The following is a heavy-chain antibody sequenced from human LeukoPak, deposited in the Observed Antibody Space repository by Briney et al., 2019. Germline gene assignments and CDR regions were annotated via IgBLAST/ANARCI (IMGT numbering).Heavy chain of an antibody. J-gene: IGHJ6*03. CDR3: ARGPAAEKMNSGWYYESYYYYYMDV. CDR2: INPSGGST. CDR1: GYTFTSYY. Sequence: WASVKVSCKASGYTFTSYYMHWVRQAPGQGLEWMGIINPSGGSTSYAQKFQGRVTMTRDTSTSTVYMELSSLRSEDTAVYYCARGPAAEKMNSGWYYESYYYYYMDVWGKGTTVTVSS. D-gene: IGHD6-19*01. V-gene: IGHV1-46*01.